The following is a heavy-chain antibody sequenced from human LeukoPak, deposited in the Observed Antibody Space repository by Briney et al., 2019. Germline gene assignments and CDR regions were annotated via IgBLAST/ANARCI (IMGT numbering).Heavy chain of an antibody. J-gene: IGHJ4*02. CDR1: GGTFSSYA. D-gene: IGHD6-13*01. CDR3: AREKQPGYYFDY. Sequence: PSVKLSCKASGGTFSSYAISWVRQAPGQGLEWMGGIIPIFGTANYAQKFQGRVAITADESTSTAYMELSSLRSEDTAVYYCAREKQPGYYFDYWGQGTLVTVSS. V-gene: IGHV1-69*13. CDR2: IIPIFGTA.